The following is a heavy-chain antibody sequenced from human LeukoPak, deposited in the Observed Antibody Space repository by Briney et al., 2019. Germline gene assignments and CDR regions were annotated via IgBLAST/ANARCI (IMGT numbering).Heavy chain of an antibody. D-gene: IGHD5-18*01. Sequence: GGSLRLSCAASGFTVSSNYMSWVRQAPGKGLEWVSVIYSGGSTYYADSVKGRFTISRDNAKNSMYLQMISLRAEDTAVYYCARDAGYSHGPDFDYWGQGTLVTVSS. J-gene: IGHJ4*02. CDR1: GFTVSSNY. V-gene: IGHV3-53*01. CDR2: IYSGGST. CDR3: ARDAGYSHGPDFDY.